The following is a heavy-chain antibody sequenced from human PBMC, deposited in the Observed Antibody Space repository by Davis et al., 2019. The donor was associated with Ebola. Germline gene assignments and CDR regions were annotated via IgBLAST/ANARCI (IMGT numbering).Heavy chain of an antibody. D-gene: IGHD4-17*01. CDR3: ARGGRLRGFDP. Sequence: SETLSLTCTVSGGSISSYYWSWIRQPPGKGLEWIGEINHSGSTNYNPSLKSRVTISVDTSKNQFSLKLSSVTAADTAVYYCARGGRLRGFDPWGQGTLVTVSS. V-gene: IGHV4-34*01. CDR1: GGSISSYY. CDR2: INHSGST. J-gene: IGHJ5*02.